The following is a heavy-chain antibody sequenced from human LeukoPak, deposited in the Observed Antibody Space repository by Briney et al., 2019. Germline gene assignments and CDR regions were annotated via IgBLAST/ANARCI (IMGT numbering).Heavy chain of an antibody. D-gene: IGHD3-22*01. Sequence: GESLKISCKGSGYSFTSYWIGWVRQMPGKGLEWMGIIYPGDSDTRYSPSFQGQVTISANKSISTAYLQWSSLKASDTAMYYCARRITMIVVEEEYYFDYWGQGTLVTVSS. CDR1: GYSFTSYW. J-gene: IGHJ4*02. CDR3: ARRITMIVVEEEYYFDY. CDR2: IYPGDSDT. V-gene: IGHV5-51*01.